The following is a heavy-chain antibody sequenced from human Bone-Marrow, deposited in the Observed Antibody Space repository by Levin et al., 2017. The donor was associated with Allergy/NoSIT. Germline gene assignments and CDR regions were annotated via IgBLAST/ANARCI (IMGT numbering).Heavy chain of an antibody. V-gene: IGHV3-21*01. CDR3: ATLDRVSHYLHFDY. D-gene: IGHD3-10*02. Sequence: LSLTCAASGFTFSSYSMNWVRQAPGKGLEWVSSISSSSSYIYYADSVKGRFTISRDNAKNSLYLQMNSLRAEDTAVYYCATLDRVSHYLHFDYWGQGTLVTVSS. J-gene: IGHJ4*02. CDR1: GFTFSSYS. CDR2: ISSSSSYI.